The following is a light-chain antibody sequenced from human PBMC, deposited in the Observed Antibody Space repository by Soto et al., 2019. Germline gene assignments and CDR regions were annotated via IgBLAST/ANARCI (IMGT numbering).Light chain of an antibody. CDR1: QNITNNY. CDR3: QQHGNSPRK. Sequence: EIVLTQSPGTLSLSPGERATLPCRASQNITNNYVAWYQHKPGQAPRLLICGASSRATGIPVRFSGSGSGTDFTLTISRLEPEDFAVYYCQQHGNSPRKFGQATKVDI. CDR2: GAS. V-gene: IGKV3-20*01. J-gene: IGKJ1*01.